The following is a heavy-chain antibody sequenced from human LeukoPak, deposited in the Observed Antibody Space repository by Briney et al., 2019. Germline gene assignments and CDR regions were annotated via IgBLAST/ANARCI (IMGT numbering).Heavy chain of an antibody. CDR1: GFTVSSNY. J-gene: IGHJ4*02. Sequence: PGGSLRLSCAASGFTVSSNYMSWVRQAPGKGLEWVSVIYSGGSTYYADSVKGRFTISRDNSKNTLYLQMNSLRAEDTAVYYCAKDRGRAAGYFDYWGQGTLDTVSS. V-gene: IGHV3-53*01. D-gene: IGHD6-13*01. CDR3: AKDRGRAAGYFDY. CDR2: IYSGGST.